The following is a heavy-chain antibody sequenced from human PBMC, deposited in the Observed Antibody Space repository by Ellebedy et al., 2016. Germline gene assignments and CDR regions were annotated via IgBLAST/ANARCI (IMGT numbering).Heavy chain of an antibody. J-gene: IGHJ4*02. V-gene: IGHV4-59*08. CDR2: IYYSGST. CDR1: GGSISSYY. D-gene: IGHD3-10*01. CDR3: ARHVPMVRGVLFDY. Sequence: SETLSLTCTVSGGSISSYYWSWIRQPPGKGLEWIGYIYYSGSTNYNPSLKSRVTISVDTSKNQFSLKLSSVTAADTAVYYCARHVPMVRGVLFDYWGQGTLVTVSS.